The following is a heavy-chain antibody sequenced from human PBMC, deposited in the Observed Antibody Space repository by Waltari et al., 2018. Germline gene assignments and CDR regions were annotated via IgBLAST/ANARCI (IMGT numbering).Heavy chain of an antibody. CDR2: ISGSGGRT. V-gene: IGHV3-23*04. D-gene: IGHD3-10*01. Sequence: EVQLVESGGGLVQPGGSLRLSCAASGFTFSSYAMSWVRQAPGKGLEWVSAISGSGGRTYYEDSGKGRFTISRDKSKNTLDLQMNSLRAEDTAVYYCAKMWLGVRGVKKIDDFDIWGQGTMVTVSS. CDR1: GFTFSSYA. CDR3: AKMWLGVRGVKKIDDFDI. J-gene: IGHJ3*02.